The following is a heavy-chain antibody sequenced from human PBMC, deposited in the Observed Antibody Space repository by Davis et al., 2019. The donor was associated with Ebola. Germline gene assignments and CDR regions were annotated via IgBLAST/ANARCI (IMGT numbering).Heavy chain of an antibody. CDR2: IYHSGST. J-gene: IGHJ5*02. D-gene: IGHD3-16*01. CDR1: GGSFSGYY. Sequence: SETLSLTCAVYGGSFSGYYWSWIRQPPGKGLEWIGEIYHSGSTNYNPSLKSRVTISVDTSKNQFSLKLSSVTAADTAVYYCARGYANWFDPWGQGTLVTVSS. CDR3: ARGYANWFDP. V-gene: IGHV4-34*01.